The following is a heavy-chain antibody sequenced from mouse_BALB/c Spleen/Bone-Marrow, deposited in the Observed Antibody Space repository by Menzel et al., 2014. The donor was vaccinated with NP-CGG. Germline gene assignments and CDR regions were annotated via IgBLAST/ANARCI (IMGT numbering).Heavy chain of an antibody. CDR3: TRSYGSSYEYDFGY. D-gene: IGHD1-1*01. Sequence: QVQLQQPGAELVRPGASVKLSCKASGYTFTSYWINWVKQRPGQGLEWIGNIYPSDSYTNYNQKFKDKATLTVDKSSSTAYMQLSSPTSEDSAVYYCTRSYGSSYEYDFGYWGQGTSLTVAS. J-gene: IGHJ2*02. V-gene: IGHV1-69*02. CDR2: IYPSDSYT. CDR1: GYTFTSYW.